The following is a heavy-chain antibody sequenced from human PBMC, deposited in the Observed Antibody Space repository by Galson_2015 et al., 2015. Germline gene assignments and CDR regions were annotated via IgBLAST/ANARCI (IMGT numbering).Heavy chain of an antibody. Sequence: SLRLSCAASGFAFSSYNMNWVRQAPGKGLEWVSYISSSGDTIYYADPVKGRFTISRDNAKNSLYLQMNSLRDEDTAVYYCAGAFDVWGQGTMVTVSS. CDR2: ISSSGDTI. CDR1: GFAFSSYN. CDR3: AGAFDV. J-gene: IGHJ3*01. V-gene: IGHV3-48*02.